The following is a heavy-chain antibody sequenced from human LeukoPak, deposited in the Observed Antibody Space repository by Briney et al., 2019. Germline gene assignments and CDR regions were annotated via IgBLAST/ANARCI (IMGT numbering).Heavy chain of an antibody. J-gene: IGHJ4*02. CDR1: GYTFTGYY. CDR2: INPNSGGT. CDR3: ARQSSGWYGGAFDY. Sequence: ASVKVSCKASGYTFTGYYMHWVRQAPGQGLEWMGWINPNSGGTNYAQKFQGRVTMTRDTSISTAYMELSRLRSDDTAAYYCARQSSGWYGGAFDYWGQGTLVTVSS. V-gene: IGHV1-2*02. D-gene: IGHD6-19*01.